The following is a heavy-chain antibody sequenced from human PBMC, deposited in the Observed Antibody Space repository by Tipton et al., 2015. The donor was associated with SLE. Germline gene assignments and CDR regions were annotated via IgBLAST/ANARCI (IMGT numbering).Heavy chain of an antibody. D-gene: IGHD3-22*01. CDR3: AGSLGMVISPLEF. V-gene: IGHV4-59*03. CDR2: MYNTGSA. J-gene: IGHJ4*02. Sequence: TLSLTCTVSGGSISSYDWSWIRQPPGKGLEWIAYMYNTGSASDNPSLRSRVTISVDKSKNQFSLKLNSVTAADTAVYYCAGSLGMVISPLEFWGRGTLVTVSS. CDR1: GGSISSYD.